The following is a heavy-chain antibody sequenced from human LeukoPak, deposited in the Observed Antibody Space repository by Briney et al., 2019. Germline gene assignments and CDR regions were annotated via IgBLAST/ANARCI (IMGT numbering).Heavy chain of an antibody. CDR2: ISRSGSTI. CDR1: GFTFSSFE. D-gene: IGHD4-17*01. J-gene: IGHJ6*02. CDR3: ARDDTVTYYAMDV. V-gene: IGHV3-48*03. Sequence: GGSLRLSCAASGFTFSSFEMNWVRQAPGKGLEWVSYISRSGSTIYYADSVKGRFTISRDNAKDSLYLQMNSLRAEDTAVYYCARDDTVTYYAMDVWGQGTTVTVSS.